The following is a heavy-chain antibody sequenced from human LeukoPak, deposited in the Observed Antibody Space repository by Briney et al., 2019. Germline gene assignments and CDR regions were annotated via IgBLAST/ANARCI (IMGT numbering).Heavy chain of an antibody. CDR2: ISSRSSYI. CDR3: ARGDILDY. J-gene: IGHJ4*02. D-gene: IGHD2-15*01. Sequence: GGSLRLSCAASGFTFSSYSMNWVRQAPGKGLEWVSSISSRSSYIYYADSVKGRFTISRDNAKNSLYLQMNSLRAEDTAVYYCARGDILDYWGQGTLVTVSS. CDR1: GFTFSSYS. V-gene: IGHV3-21*01.